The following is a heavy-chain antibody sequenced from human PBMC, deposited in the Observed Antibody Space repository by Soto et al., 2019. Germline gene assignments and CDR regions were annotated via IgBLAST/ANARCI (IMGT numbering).Heavy chain of an antibody. V-gene: IGHV3-48*03. D-gene: IGHD6-13*01. CDR1: GFTFSSYE. Sequence: GGSLRLSCAASGFTFSSYEMNWVRQAPGKGLEWVSYISSSGSTIYYADSVKGRFTISRDNAKNSLYLQMNSLRAEDTAVYYCATLTGQQLHIGYYYYGMDVWGQGATVTVSS. J-gene: IGHJ6*02. CDR3: ATLTGQQLHIGYYYYGMDV. CDR2: ISSSGSTI.